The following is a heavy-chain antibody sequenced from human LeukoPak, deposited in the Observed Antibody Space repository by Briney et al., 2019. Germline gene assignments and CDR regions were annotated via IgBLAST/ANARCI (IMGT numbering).Heavy chain of an antibody. D-gene: IGHD2-21*02. Sequence: GRSLRLSCAASGFTFDDYAMHWVRQAPGKGLEWVSGISWNSGSIGYADSVKGRFTISRDNAKNSLYLQMNSLRAEDTAVYYCARGVVTATHFDYWGQGTLVTVSS. J-gene: IGHJ4*02. CDR1: GFTFDDYA. CDR3: ARGVVTATHFDY. V-gene: IGHV3-9*01. CDR2: ISWNSGSI.